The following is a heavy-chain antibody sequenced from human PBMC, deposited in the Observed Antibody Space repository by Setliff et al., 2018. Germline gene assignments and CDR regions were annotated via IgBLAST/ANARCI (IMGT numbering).Heavy chain of an antibody. CDR1: GYSINSDCF. CDR3: ARDNTMVGATDY. J-gene: IGHJ4*02. CDR2: SNHGGST. Sequence: SETLSLTCAVSGYSINSDCFWGWIRQPPGKGLEWIGESNHGGSTSHHPSLKSRLTMSVDTSKNQFSLRLRSVTAADTAVYFCARDNTMVGATDYWGLGALVTVSS. V-gene: IGHV4-38-2*02. D-gene: IGHD1-26*01.